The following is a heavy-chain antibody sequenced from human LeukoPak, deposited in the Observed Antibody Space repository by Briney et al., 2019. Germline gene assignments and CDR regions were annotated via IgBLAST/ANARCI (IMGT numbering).Heavy chain of an antibody. Sequence: PSETLSLTCAVYGGSFSGYYWSWIRQPPGKGLEWIGGINHSGSTNYNPSLKSRDTISVDTSKNQFSLKLSSVTAADTAVYYCARGRFGGYLLWDYYYYMDVWGKGTTVTVSS. D-gene: IGHD3-16*01. CDR3: ARGRFGGYLLWDYYYYMDV. CDR1: GGSFSGYY. CDR2: INHSGST. V-gene: IGHV4-34*01. J-gene: IGHJ6*03.